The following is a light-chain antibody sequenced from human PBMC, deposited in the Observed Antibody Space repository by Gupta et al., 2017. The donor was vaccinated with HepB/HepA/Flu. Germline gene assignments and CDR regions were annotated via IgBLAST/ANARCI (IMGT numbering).Light chain of an antibody. Sequence: EIVLTQSPATLSLSPGERATLSCRASQSISSYLAWYQQKPGQAPRLLIYDTSKSATGIPDRFIGSGSGTDFTLTSSRRETEDFAVYYWQQRSNWSTFGGGTKVEIK. CDR1: QSISSY. CDR2: DTS. J-gene: IGKJ4*01. V-gene: IGKV3-11*01. CDR3: QQRSNWST.